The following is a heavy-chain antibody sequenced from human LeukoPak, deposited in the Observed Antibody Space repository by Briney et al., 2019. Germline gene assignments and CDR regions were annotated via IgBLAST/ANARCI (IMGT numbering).Heavy chain of an antibody. J-gene: IGHJ4*02. D-gene: IGHD4-17*01. Sequence: GGSLRLSCAASGFTFSSYSMNWVRQAPGKGLEWVSYISSSSSTIHYADSVKGRFTISRDNAKNSLYLQMNSLRAEDTAVYYCARDRPSFYGDYDYWGQGTLVTVSS. CDR1: GFTFSSYS. CDR3: ARDRPSFYGDYDY. CDR2: ISSSSSTI. V-gene: IGHV3-48*01.